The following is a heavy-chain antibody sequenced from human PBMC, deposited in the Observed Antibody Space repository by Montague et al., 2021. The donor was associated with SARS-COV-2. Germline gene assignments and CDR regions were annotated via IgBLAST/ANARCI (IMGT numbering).Heavy chain of an antibody. CDR1: GDSISNYY. Sequence: SETRSLTCTVSGDSISNYYWSWIRRPPGKGLEWLGYIYYRGSTNYNPSLKSRVTISVDTSKNQFSLRLSSVTAADTAVYYCARLPYILPGYAYFDFWGQGSLVIVSS. CDR2: IYYRGST. J-gene: IGHJ4*02. CDR3: ARLPYILPGYAYFDF. D-gene: IGHD3-9*01. V-gene: IGHV4-59*08.